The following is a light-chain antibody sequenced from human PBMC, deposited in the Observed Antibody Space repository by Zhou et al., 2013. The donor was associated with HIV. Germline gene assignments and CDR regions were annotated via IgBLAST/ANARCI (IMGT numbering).Light chain of an antibody. Sequence: DIQMTQSPSAMSASVGDRVTITCRASQGISNFLAWFQQKPGKVPKRLIYDVSTLHSGVPSRFSGSGSGTDFTLTISSLQPEDFATYYCQQYNSYSWTFGPGTKVEIK. CDR3: QQYNSYSWT. CDR1: QGISNF. V-gene: IGKV1-17*03. CDR2: DVS. J-gene: IGKJ1*01.